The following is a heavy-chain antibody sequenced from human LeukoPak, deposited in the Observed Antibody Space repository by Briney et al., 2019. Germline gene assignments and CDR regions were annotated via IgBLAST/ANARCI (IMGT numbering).Heavy chain of an antibody. CDR2: MRRDGNEI. V-gene: IGHV3-7*01. J-gene: IGHJ4*02. CDR1: GFTFSTYW. D-gene: IGHD6-19*01. CDR3: ARTVGSGWTPHPLGY. Sequence: PGGSLRLSCSASGFTFSTYWMSWVRQAPGKGLEWVANMRRDGNEIYYLDSVRGRFTISRDNSKNTLYLQMNSLRAEDTGVYYCARTVGSGWTPHPLGYWGQGTLVTVSS.